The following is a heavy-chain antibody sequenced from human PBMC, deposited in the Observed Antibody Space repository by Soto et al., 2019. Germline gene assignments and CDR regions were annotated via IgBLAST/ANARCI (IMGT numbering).Heavy chain of an antibody. CDR2: IYWDDDK. CDR1: GFSLSTSGVG. D-gene: IGHD2-15*01. J-gene: IGHJ4*02. CDR3: SHCRDYSESGGVHD. Sequence: GPTLVNPTQTLTLTCTFSGFSLSTSGVGVGWIRPPPGKALEWLALIYWDDDKRYSPSLKSRLNITKDTSKNQVVLTMTNMDPVDTATYYCSHCRDYSESGGVHDWGQGILVTVSS. V-gene: IGHV2-5*02.